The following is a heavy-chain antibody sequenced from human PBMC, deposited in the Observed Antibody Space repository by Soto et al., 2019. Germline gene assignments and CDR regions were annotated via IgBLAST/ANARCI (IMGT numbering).Heavy chain of an antibody. V-gene: IGHV3-23*01. Sequence: GGSLRLSCAASGFTFRSYAMSWVRQAPGKGLEWVSAISGSGGSTYYADSVKGRFTISRDNSKNTLYLQMNSLRAEDAAVYYCARYLGPTYYYDSSGYPTMPYYYYGMDVWGQGTTVTVSS. D-gene: IGHD3-22*01. CDR1: GFTFRSYA. CDR2: ISGSGGST. J-gene: IGHJ6*02. CDR3: ARYLGPTYYYDSSGYPTMPYYYYGMDV.